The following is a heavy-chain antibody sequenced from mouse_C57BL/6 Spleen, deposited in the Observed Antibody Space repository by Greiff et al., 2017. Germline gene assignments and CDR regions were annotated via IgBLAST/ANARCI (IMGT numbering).Heavy chain of an antibody. J-gene: IGHJ2*01. V-gene: IGHV1-47*01. Sequence: VQLMESGAELVKPGASVKMSCKASGYTFTTYPIEWMKQNPGKSLEWIGNFHPYNDDTKYNEKFKGKATLTVEKSSSTAYLEPSRLTSDDSAVYSCERSYYCHYGWVYFDYWGQGTTLTVSA. CDR3: ERSYYCHYGWVYFDY. D-gene: IGHD2-10*01. CDR2: FHPYNDDT. CDR1: GYTFTTYP.